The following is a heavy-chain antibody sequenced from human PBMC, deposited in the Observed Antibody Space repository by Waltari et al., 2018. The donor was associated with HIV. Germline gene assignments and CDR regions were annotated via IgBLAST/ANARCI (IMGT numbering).Heavy chain of an antibody. V-gene: IGHV4-61*02. Sequence: QVQLQESGPGLVKPSQTLSLTCTVSGGSISSGSYYWSWIRQPAGKGLEWIGRIYTSGGTNYNPSLKSRVTISVDTSKNQFSLKLSSVTAADTAVYYCARGDRRPTGGGHYGMDVWGQGTTVTVSS. D-gene: IGHD2-15*01. CDR3: ARGDRRPTGGGHYGMDV. CDR1: GGSISSGSYY. CDR2: IYTSGGT. J-gene: IGHJ6*02.